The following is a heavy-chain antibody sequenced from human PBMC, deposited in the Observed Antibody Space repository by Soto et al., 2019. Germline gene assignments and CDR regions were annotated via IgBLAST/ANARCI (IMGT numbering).Heavy chain of an antibody. Sequence: QVQLQESGPGLVKPSQTLTLTCSVSGGSINSGGYYWTLIRQHPWTGLEWIGNIYYSGSTSYTPSLKSRVTISIDTSKTHFSLKLSSVTAEDTAVYYCARRSISKKIDYWGQGTLVTVSS. CDR2: IYYSGST. V-gene: IGHV4-31*03. D-gene: IGHD6-6*01. J-gene: IGHJ4*02. CDR1: GGSINSGGYY. CDR3: ARRSISKKIDY.